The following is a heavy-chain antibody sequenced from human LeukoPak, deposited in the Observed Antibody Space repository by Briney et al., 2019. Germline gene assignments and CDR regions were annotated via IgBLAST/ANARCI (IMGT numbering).Heavy chain of an antibody. CDR3: AREFRSGSYSEFDY. CDR2: ISAYNGNT. V-gene: IGHV1-18*01. D-gene: IGHD1-26*01. J-gene: IGHJ4*02. CDR1: GYTFTTYG. Sequence: ASVKVSCKASGYTFTTYGISWVRQAPGQGLEWMGWISAYNGNTNYAQKLQGRVTMTTDTSTSTAYMELRSLRSDDTAVYYCAREFRSGSYSEFDYWGQGTLVTVSS.